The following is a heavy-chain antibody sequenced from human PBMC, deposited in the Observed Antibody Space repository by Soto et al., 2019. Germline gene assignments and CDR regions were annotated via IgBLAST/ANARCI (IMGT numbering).Heavy chain of an antibody. Sequence: SETLSLTCAVYGVSVSNYYWSWIRQPPGKGLEWIGEINHLGSTNYNPSLKSRVTISIDTSKNQFSLKLNSVTAADTAVYFCASGGKSGAYWGQGTLVPVSA. D-gene: IGHD1-26*01. V-gene: IGHV4-34*01. CDR2: INHLGST. CDR3: ASGGKSGAY. J-gene: IGHJ4*02. CDR1: GVSVSNYY.